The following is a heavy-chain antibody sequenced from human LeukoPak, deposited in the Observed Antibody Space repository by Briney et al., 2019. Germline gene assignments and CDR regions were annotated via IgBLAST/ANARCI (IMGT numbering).Heavy chain of an antibody. CDR3: ARGARGTWAWGD. CDR1: GGTFSSYA. J-gene: IGHJ4*02. Sequence: ASVKVSCMASGGTFSSYAISWVRQAPGRGLEWMGGIIPIFCTANYAQKLQGRVTITADESTSTAYMELSSLRSEDTAVYYCARGARGTWAWGDWGQGTLVTVSS. CDR2: IIPIFCTA. D-gene: IGHD3-10*01. V-gene: IGHV1-69*13.